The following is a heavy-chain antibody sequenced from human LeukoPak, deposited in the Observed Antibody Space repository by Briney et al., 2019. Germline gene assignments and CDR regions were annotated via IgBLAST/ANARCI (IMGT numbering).Heavy chain of an antibody. V-gene: IGHV4-38-2*02. J-gene: IGHJ4*02. D-gene: IGHD5-24*01. CDR1: GYSISSGYY. CDR2: IYHSGST. Sequence: SETLSLTCTVSGYSISSGYYWGWIRQPPGKGLERIGSIYHSGSTYYNPSLKSRVTISVDTSKNQFSLKLSSVTAADTAVYYCARGDGYNPLDYWGQGTLVTVSS. CDR3: ARGDGYNPLDY.